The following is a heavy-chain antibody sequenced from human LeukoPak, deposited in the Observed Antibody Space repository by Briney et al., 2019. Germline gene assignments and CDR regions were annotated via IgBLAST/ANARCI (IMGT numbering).Heavy chain of an antibody. Sequence: SETLSLTCTVSGGSISSYYWSWIRQPPGKGLEWIGYIYYSGSTNYNPSLKSRVTISVETSKNQFSLKLSSVTAADTAVYYCAREGAWAFDPWGQGTLVTVSS. CDR2: IYYSGST. CDR1: GGSISSYY. J-gene: IGHJ5*02. V-gene: IGHV4-59*01. CDR3: AREGAWAFDP. D-gene: IGHD3-16*01.